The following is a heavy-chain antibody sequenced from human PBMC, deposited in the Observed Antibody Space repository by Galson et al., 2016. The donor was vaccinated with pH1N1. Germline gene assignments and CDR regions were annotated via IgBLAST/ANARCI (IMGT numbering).Heavy chain of an antibody. CDR2: INPNSDVT. V-gene: IGHV1-2*02. D-gene: IGHD1-26*01. CDR1: GYTFTDYY. Sequence: SVKVSCKASGYTFTDYYIHWVRQAPGKGLEWMGWINPNSDVTKYAQKFQDRVTMTRDKSINTAYMELSGLTSDDTAVYYCARDSKGGIPFHYWGQGTLVTLSS. CDR3: ARDSKGGIPFHY. J-gene: IGHJ4*02.